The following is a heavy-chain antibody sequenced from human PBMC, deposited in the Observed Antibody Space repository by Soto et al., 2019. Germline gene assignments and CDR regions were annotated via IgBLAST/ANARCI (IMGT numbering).Heavy chain of an antibody. CDR2: INAGNGNT. J-gene: IGHJ4*02. CDR3: TVWGLGNDFGAA. Sequence: EASVKVSCKASGYPFTHYAMHWVRQAPGQRLEWMGWINAGNGNTKYSQKFQGRVTITRDTSATTTYMELNSLKTEDTAVYYCTVWGLGNDFGAAWGQGILVTVSS. CDR1: GYPFTHYA. D-gene: IGHD3-16*01. V-gene: IGHV1-3*01.